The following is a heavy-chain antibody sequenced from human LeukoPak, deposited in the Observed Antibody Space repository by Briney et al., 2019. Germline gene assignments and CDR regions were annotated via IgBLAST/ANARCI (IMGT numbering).Heavy chain of an antibody. CDR3: ARGGAGCSSTSCYFRFDP. CDR2: IYYSGST. CDR1: GGSISSYY. V-gene: IGHV4-59*01. J-gene: IGHJ5*02. D-gene: IGHD2-2*01. Sequence: SETLSLTCTVSGGSISSYYWSWIRQPPGKGLEWIGYIYYSGSTNYNPSLKSRVTISVDTSKNQFSLKLSSVTAADTAVCYCARGGAGCSSTSCYFRFDPWGQGTLVTVSS.